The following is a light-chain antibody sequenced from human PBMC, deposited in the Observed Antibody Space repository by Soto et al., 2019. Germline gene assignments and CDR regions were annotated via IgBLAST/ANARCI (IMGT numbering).Light chain of an antibody. CDR1: SSDVGSYNL. V-gene: IGLV2-23*03. CDR2: EGS. J-gene: IGLJ2*01. CDR3: CSYAGSSTFA. Sequence: QSVLTQPASVSGSPGQSITISCTGTSSDVGSYNLVSWYQQHPGKAPKLMIYEGSKRPSGVSKRFSGSKSGNTASLTISGLQAEDEADYYCCSYAGSSTFAFGGGTKVTVL.